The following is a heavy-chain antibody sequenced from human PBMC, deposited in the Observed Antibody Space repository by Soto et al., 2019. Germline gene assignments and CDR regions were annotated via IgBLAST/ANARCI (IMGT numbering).Heavy chain of an antibody. CDR3: ASRDPGTSVDY. Sequence: SETLSLTCTVSGGSVSSGDYYWTWIRQPPGKGLEWIGYIYYSGSAYYSPSLKSRVTISVDTSKNQFSLKVTSLTAADTAVYYCASRDPGTSVDYWGQGTLVPVSS. CDR2: IYYSGSA. V-gene: IGHV4-30-4*01. J-gene: IGHJ4*02. CDR1: GGSVSSGDYY. D-gene: IGHD1-7*01.